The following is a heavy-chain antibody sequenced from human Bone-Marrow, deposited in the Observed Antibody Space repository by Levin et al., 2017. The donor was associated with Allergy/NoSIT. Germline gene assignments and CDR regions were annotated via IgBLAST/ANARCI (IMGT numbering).Heavy chain of an antibody. J-gene: IGHJ4*02. V-gene: IGHV4-39*07. CDR1: GGSISSSSNY. D-gene: IGHD2-8*01. CDR3: ARGGVGYCTNGVCYAHDY. CDR2: IYYSGTT. Sequence: AGGSLRLSCTVSGGSISSSSNYWGWIRQPPGKGLEWIGSIYYSGTTYYNPSLKSRVTLSVDTSKNQFSLKLSSVTAADTAVYYCARGGVGYCTNGVCYAHDYWGQGTLVTVSS.